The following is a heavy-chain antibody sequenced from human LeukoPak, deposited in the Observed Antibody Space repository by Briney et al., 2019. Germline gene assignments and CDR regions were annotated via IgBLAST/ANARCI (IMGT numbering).Heavy chain of an antibody. J-gene: IGHJ1*01. Sequence: SVRVCCKASGGTFSSYAISWVRQAPGQGLEWMGGIIPIFGTANYAQKFQGRVTITADESTSTAYMELSSLRSEDTAVYYCAPLPGSGSLNQHWGQGTLVTVSS. CDR1: GGTFSSYA. V-gene: IGHV1-69*13. CDR3: APLPGSGSLNQH. CDR2: IIPIFGTA. D-gene: IGHD3-22*01.